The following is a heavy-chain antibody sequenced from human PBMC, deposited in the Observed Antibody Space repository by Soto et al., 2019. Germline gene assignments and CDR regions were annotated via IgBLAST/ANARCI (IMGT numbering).Heavy chain of an antibody. D-gene: IGHD3-10*01. CDR2: IHPSGSA. CDR3: ARQGFGQLHGLVDV. J-gene: IGHJ6*02. CDR1: GGSITSHY. V-gene: IGHV4-59*08. Sequence: QVQLQESGPGLVKPSETLSITCSVSGGSITSHYCSWFRQPPGKGLEWIGYIHPSGSASYCNPSLKSRVAMSVDTSRNQFSLKVNSVTAADTALYYCARQGFGQLHGLVDVWGPGTTVTVSS.